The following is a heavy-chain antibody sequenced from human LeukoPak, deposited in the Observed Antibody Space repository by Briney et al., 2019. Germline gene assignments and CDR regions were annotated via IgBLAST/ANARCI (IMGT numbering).Heavy chain of an antibody. J-gene: IGHJ4*02. CDR1: GGSISSGDYY. D-gene: IGHD6-6*01. CDR3: AQGGDYSSSSVFDY. Sequence: SETLSLTCTVSGGSISSGDYYWSWIRQPPGKGLEWIGYIYYSGSTYYNPSLKSRVTISVDTSKNLFSLKLSSVTAADTAVYYCAQGGDYSSSSVFDYWGQGTLVTVSS. CDR2: IYYSGST. V-gene: IGHV4-30-4*08.